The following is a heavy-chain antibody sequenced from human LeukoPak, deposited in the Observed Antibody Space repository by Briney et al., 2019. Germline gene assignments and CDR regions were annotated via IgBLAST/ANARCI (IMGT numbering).Heavy chain of an antibody. CDR2: IYHSGST. CDR1: GGSISSSTFY. D-gene: IGHD4-17*01. CDR3: ARDPSLYGEGHFDY. Sequence: KTSETLSLTCTVSGGSISSSTFYWGWIRQPPGKGLEWIGSIYHSGSTYYNPSLKSRVTISVDTSKNQFSLKLSSVTAADTAVYYCARDPSLYGEGHFDYWGQGTLVTVSS. J-gene: IGHJ4*02. V-gene: IGHV4-39*07.